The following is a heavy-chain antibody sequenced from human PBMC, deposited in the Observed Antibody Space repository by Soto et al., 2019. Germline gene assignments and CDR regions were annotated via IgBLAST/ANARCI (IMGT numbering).Heavy chain of an antibody. J-gene: IGHJ4*02. CDR1: GFTFSNYN. CDR2: ITYSSTTI. V-gene: IGHV3-48*02. Sequence: LRLSCAASGFTFSNYNMNWVRQTPGKGLEWVSYITYSSTTISYADSVNGRFTISRDNAKNSLYLQMNSLRDEDTAVYYCARAGLAPFDYWGQGTLVTVSS. CDR3: ARAGLAPFDY. D-gene: IGHD6-19*01.